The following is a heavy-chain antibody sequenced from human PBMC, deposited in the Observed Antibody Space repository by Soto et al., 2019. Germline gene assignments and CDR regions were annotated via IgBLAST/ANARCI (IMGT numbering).Heavy chain of an antibody. CDR2: ISGSGGST. CDR3: AKDQRGSWNAEYFQH. Sequence: EVQLLESGGGLVQPGGSLRLSCAASGFTFSSYAMSWVRQAPGTGLEWVSAISGSGGSTYYADSVKGRFTISKDNSKNTLYLQMNSPRAEDTAVYYCAKDQRGSWNAEYFQHWGQGTLVTVAS. D-gene: IGHD2-15*01. J-gene: IGHJ1*01. V-gene: IGHV3-23*01. CDR1: GFTFSSYA.